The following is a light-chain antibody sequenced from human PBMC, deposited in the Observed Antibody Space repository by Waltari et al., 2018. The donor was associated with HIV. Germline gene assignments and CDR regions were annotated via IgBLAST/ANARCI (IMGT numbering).Light chain of an antibody. V-gene: IGLV3-21*02. J-gene: IGLJ3*02. CDR2: DDN. Sequence: YVLTQPPSVSAAPGQTATVACLGQNIGTKDVHWYRQRPGQAPEVVVHDDNDRPSESPVRLSGSNSGDMATLTIDSVESGDEAVYYCQVWDNNDDWVFGGGTKLTVL. CDR1: NIGTKD. CDR3: QVWDNNDDWV.